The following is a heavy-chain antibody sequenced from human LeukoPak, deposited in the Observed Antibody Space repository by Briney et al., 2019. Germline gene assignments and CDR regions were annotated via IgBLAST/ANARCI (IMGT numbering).Heavy chain of an antibody. CDR1: GFTFSSYS. CDR3: ASRYDYGEDTTDY. Sequence: GGSLRLSCAASGFTFSSYSMNWVRQAPGKGLEWVSYIGTSSSTIYYVDSVKGRFTISRDNAKNSLYLQMNSLRAEDTAVYYCASRYDYGEDTTDYWGQGTLVTVSS. J-gene: IGHJ4*02. V-gene: IGHV3-48*04. CDR2: IGTSSSTI. D-gene: IGHD4-17*01.